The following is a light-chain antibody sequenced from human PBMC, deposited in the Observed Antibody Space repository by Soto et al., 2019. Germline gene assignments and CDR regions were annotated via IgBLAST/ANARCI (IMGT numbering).Light chain of an antibody. CDR1: SSDVGGYNY. J-gene: IGLJ1*01. CDR3: SSYTSSSTLYV. Sequence: QSALTHPASVSGSSGQSITISRTGTSSDVGGYNYVSWYQQHPGKAPKLMIYEVSNRPSGVSNRFSGSKSGNTASLTISGLQAEDEADYYCSSYTSSSTLYVFGSWTKLTVL. CDR2: EVS. V-gene: IGLV2-14*01.